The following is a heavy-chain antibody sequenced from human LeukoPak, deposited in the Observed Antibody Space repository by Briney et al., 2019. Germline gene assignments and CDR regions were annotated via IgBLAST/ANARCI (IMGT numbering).Heavy chain of an antibody. Sequence: SETLSLTCTVSGGSISSSSYYWGWIRQPPGKGLEWIGSIYYSGSTYYNPSLKSRVTISVDTSKNQFSLKLSSVTAADTAVYYYARVGFWFGELLWDYYYMDVWGKGTTVTVSS. CDR2: IYYSGST. V-gene: IGHV4-39*01. CDR3: ARVGFWFGELLWDYYYMDV. CDR1: GGSISSSSYY. D-gene: IGHD3-10*01. J-gene: IGHJ6*03.